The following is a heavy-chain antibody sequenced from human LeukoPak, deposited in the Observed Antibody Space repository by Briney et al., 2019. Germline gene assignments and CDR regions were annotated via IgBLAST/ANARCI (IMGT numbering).Heavy chain of an antibody. CDR2: ISSSSRYI. D-gene: IGHD3-9*01. V-gene: IGHV3-21*01. CDR1: GFTFSRYE. Sequence: GGSLRLSCAVSGFTFSRYEMNWVRQAPGKGLEWVSSISSSSRYIYYADSVKGRFTISRDNAKNSLFLQMNSLTAEDTAVYYCAREYYDILTGYSPAEYLQYWGQGTLVIVSS. CDR3: AREYYDILTGYSPAEYLQY. J-gene: IGHJ1*01.